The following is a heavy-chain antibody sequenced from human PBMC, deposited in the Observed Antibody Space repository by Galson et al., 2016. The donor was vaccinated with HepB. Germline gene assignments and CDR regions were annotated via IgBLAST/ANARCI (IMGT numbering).Heavy chain of an antibody. CDR2: ICYTGDT. V-gene: IGHV4-39*01. J-gene: IGHJ6*02. CDR1: GGSITTGSYQ. Sequence: SETLSLTCTVSGGSITTGSYQWVWIRQPPGKGLECIGNICYTGDTYYKLSLNSRVTISVDTSKNQFSLKLSSVTAADTAVYYCAKYNYGSGSTSRGGMDVWGQGTTVTVSS. CDR3: AKYNYGSGSTSRGGMDV. D-gene: IGHD3-10*01.